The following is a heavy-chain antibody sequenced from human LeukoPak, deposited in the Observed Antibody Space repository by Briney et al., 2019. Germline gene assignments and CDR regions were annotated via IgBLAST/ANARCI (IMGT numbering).Heavy chain of an antibody. CDR1: GFTFSSYA. Sequence: GGSLRLSCAASGFTFSSYAMHWVRHAPGKGLEWVAVISCDGSNKYYADSVKGRFTISRDNSKNTLYLQMNSLRAEDTAVYYCARDPGIVVVITTGLGDYWGQGTLITVSS. J-gene: IGHJ4*02. D-gene: IGHD3-22*01. CDR2: ISCDGSNK. CDR3: ARDPGIVVVITTGLGDY. V-gene: IGHV3-30-3*01.